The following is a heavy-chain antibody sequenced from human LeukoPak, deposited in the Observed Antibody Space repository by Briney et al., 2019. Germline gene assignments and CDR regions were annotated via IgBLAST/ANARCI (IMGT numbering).Heavy chain of an antibody. V-gene: IGHV4-4*07. CDR1: GGSMSSYY. CDR3: ATYDQKLAFDN. D-gene: IGHD6-13*01. Sequence: PSETLSLTCIVSGGSMSSYYWSWIRQPAGKGLEWIGRMYTDGSTNYNPFLNSRVTMSADTSKKHFSLRLNSVTAADTAVYYCATYDQKLAFDNWGQGTLVTVSS. J-gene: IGHJ4*02. CDR2: MYTDGST.